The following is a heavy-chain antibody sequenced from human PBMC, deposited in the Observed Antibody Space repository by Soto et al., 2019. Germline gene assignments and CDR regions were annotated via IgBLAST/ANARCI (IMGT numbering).Heavy chain of an antibody. J-gene: IGHJ5*02. Sequence: SVKVSCKASGGTFSSYAISWVRQAPGQGLEWMGGIIPIFGTANYAQKFQGRVTITADKSTSTAYMELSSLRSEDTAVYYCAGREDCYDSSDNWFDPWGQGTLVTVSS. CDR2: IIPIFGTA. D-gene: IGHD3-22*01. CDR1: GGTFSSYA. V-gene: IGHV1-69*06. CDR3: AGREDCYDSSDNWFDP.